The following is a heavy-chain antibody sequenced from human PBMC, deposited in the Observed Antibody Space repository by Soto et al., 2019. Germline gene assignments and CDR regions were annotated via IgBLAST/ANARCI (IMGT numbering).Heavy chain of an antibody. CDR1: GFSLSTSGVG. D-gene: IGHD3-3*01. CDR2: IYWDDDK. Sequence: SGPTLVNPTQTLTLTCTFSGFSLSTSGVGVGWIRQPPGKALEWLALIYWDDDKRYSPSLKSRLTITKDTSKNQVVLTMTNMDPVDTATYFCAHAPHSCITTFGVVTCFFAYWGQGTLVTVSS. V-gene: IGHV2-5*02. J-gene: IGHJ4*02. CDR3: AHAPHSCITTFGVVTCFFAY.